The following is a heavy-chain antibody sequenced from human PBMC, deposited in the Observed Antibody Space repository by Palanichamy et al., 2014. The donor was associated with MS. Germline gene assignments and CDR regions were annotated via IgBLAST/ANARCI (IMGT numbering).Heavy chain of an antibody. CDR3: VRDLGEAAVTYELLDAFDL. CDR2: ITKSSTYI. J-gene: IGHJ3*01. V-gene: IGHV3-21*02. CDR1: GFTFRSHS. Sequence: EVRLVESGGGLVRPGGSLRLSCAASGFTFRSHSMNWVRQAPGKGLEWVSSITKSSTYIYYADSVKGRFTISRDNAESSLFLQMNSLRAEDTAVYYCVRDLGEAAVTYELLDAFDLWGQGTLVTVSS. D-gene: IGHD3-16*01.